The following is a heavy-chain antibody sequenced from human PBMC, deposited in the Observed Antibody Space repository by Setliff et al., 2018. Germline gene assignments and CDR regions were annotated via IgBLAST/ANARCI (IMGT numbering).Heavy chain of an antibody. CDR2: ISAYNGNT. CDR1: GYTFTSYG. D-gene: IGHD3-22*01. Sequence: ASVKVSCKASGYTFTSYGISWVRQAPGQGLEWMGWISAYNGNTNYAQKLQGRVTMTTDTSTSTAYMELRSLRSDDTAVYYCARPPYYYDSSGYLDYWGQGTLVTVSS. CDR3: ARPPYYYDSSGYLDY. V-gene: IGHV1-18*01. J-gene: IGHJ4*02.